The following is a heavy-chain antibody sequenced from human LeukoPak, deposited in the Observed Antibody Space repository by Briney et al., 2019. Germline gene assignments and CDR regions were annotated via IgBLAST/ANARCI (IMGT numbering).Heavy chain of an antibody. D-gene: IGHD5-24*01. CDR2: INHSGST. V-gene: IGHV4-34*01. CDR1: GGSISSYY. CDR3: AREGRWLQFYYFDY. J-gene: IGHJ4*02. Sequence: KASETLSLTCTVSGGSISSYYWSWIRQPPGKGLEWIGEINHSGSTKYNPSLKSRVTISVDTSKNQFSLKLSSVTAADTAVYYCAREGRWLQFYYFDYWGQGTLVTVSS.